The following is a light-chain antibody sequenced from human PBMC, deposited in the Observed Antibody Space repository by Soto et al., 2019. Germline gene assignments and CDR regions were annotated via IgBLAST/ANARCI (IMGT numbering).Light chain of an antibody. CDR2: ATS. Sequence: DIQMTQSPSTLSASVGDRVTSTCRASQGIRSYLNWYQQKPGKAPKLLIFATSSLQSGVPSRFSGSGFETDFTLTISSLQPEDFATYYCQQSYNTPRTFGQGTKV. CDR3: QQSYNTPRT. J-gene: IGKJ1*01. CDR1: QGIRSY. V-gene: IGKV1-39*01.